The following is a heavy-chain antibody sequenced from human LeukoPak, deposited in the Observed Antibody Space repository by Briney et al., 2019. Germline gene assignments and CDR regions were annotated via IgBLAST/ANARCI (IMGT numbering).Heavy chain of an antibody. V-gene: IGHV3-23*01. J-gene: IGHJ4*02. CDR1: GFHFSSYA. CDR3: ARATYDSSGYCRYYFDY. D-gene: IGHD3-22*01. Sequence: GGSLRLSCAASGFHFSSYAMSWLRQAPGKGLEWVSAISGSGGSTYYADSVQGRFTLFRDNSKNTLYLQMNSLRAEDTAVYYCARATYDSSGYCRYYFDYWGQGTLVTVSS. CDR2: ISGSGGST.